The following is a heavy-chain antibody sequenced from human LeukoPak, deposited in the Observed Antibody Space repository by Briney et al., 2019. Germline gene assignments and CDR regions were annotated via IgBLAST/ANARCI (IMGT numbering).Heavy chain of an antibody. V-gene: IGHV3-30*04. CDR1: GFTFSSYA. CDR2: ISYDGSNK. CDR3: ARDFLIHDSSGYSSIFDY. J-gene: IGHJ4*02. Sequence: PGRSLRLSCAASGFTFSSYAMHWVRQAPGKGLEWVAVISYDGSNKYYADSVKGRFTISRDDSKNTLYLQMNSLRAEDTAVYYCARDFLIHDSSGYSSIFDYWGQGTLVTVSS. D-gene: IGHD3-22*01.